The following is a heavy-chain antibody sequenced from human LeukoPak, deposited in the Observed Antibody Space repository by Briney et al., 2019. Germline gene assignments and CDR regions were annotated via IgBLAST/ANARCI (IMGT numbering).Heavy chain of an antibody. Sequence: PSETLSLTCAVSGYSIGSGYYWGWIRQPPGKGLEWIGSIYHSGSTYYNPSLKSRVTISVDTSKNQFSLKLSSVTAADTAVYYCAGHIVVVPAASFDYWGQGTLVTVSS. CDR2: IYHSGST. CDR1: GYSIGSGYY. D-gene: IGHD2-2*01. J-gene: IGHJ4*02. V-gene: IGHV4-38-2*01. CDR3: AGHIVVVPAASFDY.